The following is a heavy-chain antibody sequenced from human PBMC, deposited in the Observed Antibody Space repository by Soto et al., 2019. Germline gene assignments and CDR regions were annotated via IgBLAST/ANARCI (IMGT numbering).Heavy chain of an antibody. Sequence: XSGKVSCNASGDSFTSYGIIWVRQAPGQGLEWMGWISAYNGNTNYAQKLQGRVTMTTDTSTSTAYMELRSLRSDDTAVYYCARGGLSSQFDPWGQRTLVTVSS. CDR3: ARGGLSSQFDP. CDR1: GDSFTSYG. V-gene: IGHV1-18*01. J-gene: IGHJ5*02. CDR2: ISAYNGNT.